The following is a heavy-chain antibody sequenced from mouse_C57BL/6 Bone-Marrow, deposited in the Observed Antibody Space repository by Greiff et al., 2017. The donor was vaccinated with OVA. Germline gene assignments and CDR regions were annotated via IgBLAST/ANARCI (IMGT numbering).Heavy chain of an antibody. V-gene: IGHV1-19*01. Sequence: EVQLQQSGPVLVKPGASVKMSCKASGYTFTDYYMNWVKQSHGKSLEWIGVINHYNGGTSYNQKFKGKATLTVDKSSSTAYMELNSLTSEDSAVYYCARLVYYDCYWYFDVWGTGTTVTVSS. D-gene: IGHD2-4*01. CDR2: INHYNGGT. CDR3: ARLVYYDCYWYFDV. CDR1: GYTFTDYY. J-gene: IGHJ1*03.